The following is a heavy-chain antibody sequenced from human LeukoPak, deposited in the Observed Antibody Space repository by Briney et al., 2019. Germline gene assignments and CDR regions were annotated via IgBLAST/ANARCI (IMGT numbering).Heavy chain of an antibody. J-gene: IGHJ5*02. CDR3: ARDMDYYDSSGYYYGFDP. CDR1: GGSISSSSHY. Sequence: SETLSLTCTVSGGSISSSSHYWGWIRQPPGKGLEWIGSIYYSGSTYYKPSLKSRVTISVDTSKNQFSLKLSSVTAADTAVYYCARDMDYYDSSGYYYGFDPWGQGTLVTVSS. D-gene: IGHD3-22*01. CDR2: IYYSGST. V-gene: IGHV4-39*07.